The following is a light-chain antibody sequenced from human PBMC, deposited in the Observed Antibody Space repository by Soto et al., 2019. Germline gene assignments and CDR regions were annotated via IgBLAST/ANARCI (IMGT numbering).Light chain of an antibody. J-gene: IGKJ1*01. V-gene: IGKV3-15*01. CDR3: QQYNNWPPWT. CDR1: QSVSSN. CDR2: GAS. Sequence: EIVVTQSPATLSVSPGERATLSCRASQSVSSNLAWYQQKPGQVPRLLIYGASTRATGIPARFSGSGSGTEFTLTISSLQSEDFAVYYCQQYNNWPPWTFGQGTKVESK.